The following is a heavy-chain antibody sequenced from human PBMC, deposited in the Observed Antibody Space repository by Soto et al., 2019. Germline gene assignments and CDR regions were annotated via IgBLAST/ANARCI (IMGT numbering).Heavy chain of an antibody. J-gene: IGHJ4*02. CDR2: INPNSGGT. D-gene: IGHD2-2*01. Sequence: QGLEWMGWINPNSGGTNYAQKFQGWVTMTRDTSISTAYMELRSLRSDDTAVYYCARERLYCSSTSCCADGDLDYWCQGILVTV. CDR3: ARERLYCSSTSCCADGDLDY. V-gene: IGHV1-2*04.